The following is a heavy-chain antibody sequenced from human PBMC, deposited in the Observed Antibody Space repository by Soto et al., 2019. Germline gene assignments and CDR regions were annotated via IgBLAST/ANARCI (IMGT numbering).Heavy chain of an antibody. CDR3: ARIPQASYPGP. D-gene: IGHD1-26*01. CDR1: GFTFSSYA. J-gene: IGHJ4*02. Sequence: QVQLVESGGGVVQPGRSLRLSCAASGFTFSSYAMHWVRQAPGKGLEWVAVISYDGSNKYYADSVKGRFTISRDNSKNTLYLQMNSLRAEDTAVYYCARIPQASYPGPWGQGTQVTVSS. V-gene: IGHV3-30-3*01. CDR2: ISYDGSNK.